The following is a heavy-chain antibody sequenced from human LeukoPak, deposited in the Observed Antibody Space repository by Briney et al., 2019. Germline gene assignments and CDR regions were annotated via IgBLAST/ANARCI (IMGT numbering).Heavy chain of an antibody. CDR3: ATDDYDSAVYSY. CDR1: GGSISSYY. J-gene: IGHJ4*02. Sequence: SETLSLTCTVSGGSISSYYWSWIRQPPGKGLEWIGYIHYSGSPNYNPSLKSRVTISLDTSKNQFSLNLRSVTAADTAVYFCATDDYDSAVYSYWGQGTLVTVSS. CDR2: IHYSGSP. D-gene: IGHD3-22*01. V-gene: IGHV4-59*12.